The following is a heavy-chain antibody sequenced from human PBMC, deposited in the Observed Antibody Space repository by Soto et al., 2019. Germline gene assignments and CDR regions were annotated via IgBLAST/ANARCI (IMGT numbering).Heavy chain of an antibody. Sequence: GGSLRLSCAASGFTFSNYAMSWVRQAPGKGLEWVSGIGGRGTSSYYADSVKDRFAISRDNSYNTLFLQLHSLRAEDTAVYYCAKSRYADSSGDYYDFWGQGTRVTV. V-gene: IGHV3-23*01. CDR1: GFTFSNYA. CDR2: IGGRGTSS. J-gene: IGHJ4*02. D-gene: IGHD3-22*01. CDR3: AKSRYADSSGDYYDF.